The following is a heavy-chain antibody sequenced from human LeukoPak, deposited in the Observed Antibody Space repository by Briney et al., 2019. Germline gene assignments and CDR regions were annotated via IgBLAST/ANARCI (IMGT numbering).Heavy chain of an antibody. CDR1: GFSFSTYA. J-gene: IGHJ5*02. V-gene: IGHV3-23*01. CDR2: FSAGGAT. CDR3: AKIPTGRREEWFDP. D-gene: IGHD1-26*01. Sequence: PGGSLRLSCAASGFSFSTYAMTWVRQITGRGLQWVTAFSAGGATYYADSVKGRFTIYRDNYKNTLYLLMNRLTADDTAFYFCAKIPTGRREEWFDPWGQGTLVTVPS.